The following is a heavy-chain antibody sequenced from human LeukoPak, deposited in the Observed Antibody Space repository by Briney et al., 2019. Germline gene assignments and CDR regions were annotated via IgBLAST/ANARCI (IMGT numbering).Heavy chain of an antibody. CDR1: GIAFSPYW. CDR3: ARDGGTSGYDLLDY. D-gene: IGHD5-12*01. V-gene: IGHV3-7*01. Sequence: TEGSLRLSCAASGIAFSPYWMNWVRQAPGRGLEWVATINQRGGEEYYVDSVKGRFTISRDNAENSVYLQMNSLRAEDTAVYYCARDGGTSGYDLLDYWGQGTLVTVSS. CDR2: INQRGGEE. J-gene: IGHJ4*02.